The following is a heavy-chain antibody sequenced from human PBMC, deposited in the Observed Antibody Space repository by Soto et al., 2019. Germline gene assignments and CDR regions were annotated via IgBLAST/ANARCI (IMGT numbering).Heavy chain of an antibody. V-gene: IGHV3-30*18. Sequence: GGSLRLSCASSGFTFSSYGMHWVRQAPGKGLEWVAVISYDGSNKYYADSVKGRFTISRDNSKNTLYLQMNSLRAEDTAVYYCAKTSGGSKLVLMLLTPLAATYGMDVWGQGTTVTVSS. CDR3: AKTSGGSKLVLMLLTPLAATYGMDV. CDR2: ISYDGSNK. J-gene: IGHJ6*02. CDR1: GFTFSSYG. D-gene: IGHD2-8*01.